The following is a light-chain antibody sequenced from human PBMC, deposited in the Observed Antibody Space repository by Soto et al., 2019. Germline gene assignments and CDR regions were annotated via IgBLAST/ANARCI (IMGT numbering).Light chain of an antibody. V-gene: IGKV3-11*01. Sequence: ETVLTQSPATLSLSPGETATLSCRASQSVDIYVAWYQQKPGQAPRLLIWDASNRATGIPARLTGSGYGTDITLSISSLAPQDFLSYYCQLREYWSPLTFGQGTRLEI. CDR1: QSVDIY. CDR3: QLREYWSPLT. CDR2: DAS. J-gene: IGKJ5*01.